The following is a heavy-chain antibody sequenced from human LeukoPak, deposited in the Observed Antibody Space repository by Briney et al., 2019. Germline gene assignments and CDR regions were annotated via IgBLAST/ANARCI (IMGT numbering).Heavy chain of an antibody. J-gene: IGHJ4*02. V-gene: IGHV4-59*01. CDR1: GGSISSYY. Sequence: SETLSLTCTVSGGSISSYYWSWIRQPPWKGLEWIGYIYYSGSTNYNPSLKSRVTISVDTSKNQFSLKLSSVTAADTAVYYCARVEGIAAAGTLDYWGQGTLVTLSS. CDR2: IYYSGST. D-gene: IGHD6-13*01. CDR3: ARVEGIAAAGTLDY.